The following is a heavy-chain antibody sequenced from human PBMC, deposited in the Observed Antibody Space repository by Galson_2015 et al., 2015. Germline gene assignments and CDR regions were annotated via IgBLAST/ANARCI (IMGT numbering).Heavy chain of an antibody. CDR1: GGTFSSYA. V-gene: IGHV1-69*10. CDR2: IVPIFGIA. D-gene: IGHD6-19*01. J-gene: IGHJ2*01. Sequence: SVKVSCKASGGTFSSYAISWVRQAPGQGLEWMGGIVPIFGIANYAQKFQGRVTITADKSTSTAYMELSSLRSEDTAVYYCARGMKDGLGGWDYWYFDLWGRGTLVTVSS. CDR3: ARGMKDGLGGWDYWYFDL.